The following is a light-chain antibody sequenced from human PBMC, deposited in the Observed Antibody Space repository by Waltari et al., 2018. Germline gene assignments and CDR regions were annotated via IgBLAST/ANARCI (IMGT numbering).Light chain of an antibody. CDR3: ASWDDSLNGRWV. V-gene: IGLV1-44*01. J-gene: IGLJ2*01. CDR2: RSD. CDR1: YSNVGNNV. Sequence: QSELTQPPSASGTPGQKVTISCSGRYSNVGNNVVNWYQQFPGTAPKLLIYRSDQPPSGVPDRFSGSKSGTSASLAIIGLRSDDEADYYCASWDDSLNGRWVFGGGTKLTVL.